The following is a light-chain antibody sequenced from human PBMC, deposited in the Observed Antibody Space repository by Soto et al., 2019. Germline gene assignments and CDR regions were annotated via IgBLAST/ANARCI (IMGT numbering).Light chain of an antibody. J-gene: IGKJ2*01. Sequence: EVVLTQSPASLSVSPGERATLSCRASQSVSSKLAWYHQKPGQAPRLLISGASSRPTGIAARFSGSGSGTEFTLTISSLQSEDFAVYYCQQYSSWPYTFGQGTKVEIK. CDR3: QQYSSWPYT. CDR2: GAS. V-gene: IGKV3-15*01. CDR1: QSVSSK.